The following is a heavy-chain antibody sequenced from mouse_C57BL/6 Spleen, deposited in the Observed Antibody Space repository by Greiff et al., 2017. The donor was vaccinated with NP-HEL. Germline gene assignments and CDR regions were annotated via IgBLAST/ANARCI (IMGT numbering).Heavy chain of an antibody. CDR2: INPNNGGT. Sequence: EVQLQQSGPELVKPGASVKMSCKASGYTFTDYNMHWVKQSHGKSLEWIGYINPNNGGTSYNQKFKGKATLTVNKSSSTAYMELRSLTSEDSAVYYWARDALYGNYVDYWGQGTTLTVSS. D-gene: IGHD2-1*01. J-gene: IGHJ2*01. CDR1: GYTFTDYN. CDR3: ARDALYGNYVDY. V-gene: IGHV1-22*01.